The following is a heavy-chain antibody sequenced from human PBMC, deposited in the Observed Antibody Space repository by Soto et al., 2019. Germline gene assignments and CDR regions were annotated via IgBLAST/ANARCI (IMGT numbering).Heavy chain of an antibody. D-gene: IGHD2-2*02. CDR3: ATDGTTAGIHYYGMEV. CDR1: GFNFSSYG. CDR2: IGIGGDT. J-gene: IGHJ6*02. V-gene: IGHV3-23*01. Sequence: GCLWLSCEVAGFNFSSYGMNWVRQAPDKGLEWVSTIGIGGDTYYADSVKGRLTISRDKSKNTLFLQMNSLRAEDTALYFCATDGTTAGIHYYGMEVWGQGTTVTVSS.